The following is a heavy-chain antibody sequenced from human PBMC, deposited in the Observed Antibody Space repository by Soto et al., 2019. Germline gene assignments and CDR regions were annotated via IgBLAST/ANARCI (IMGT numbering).Heavy chain of an antibody. V-gene: IGHV1-69*12. CDR3: AKGLRLFGVETGGFDY. CDR1: GGTFSSYA. J-gene: IGHJ4*02. CDR2: IIPVFGTP. Sequence: QVQLVQSGAEVKKPGSSVKVSCKASGGTFSSYAIYWVRQAPGQGLEWMGGIIPVFGTPNYAQMFQGKVTITAAESTSTAYMEVSSLRFEDTAIYYCAKGLRLFGVETGGFDYWGQGNLVTVSS. D-gene: IGHD3-3*01.